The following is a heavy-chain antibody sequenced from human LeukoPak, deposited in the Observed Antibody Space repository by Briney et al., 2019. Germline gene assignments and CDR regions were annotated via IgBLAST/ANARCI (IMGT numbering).Heavy chain of an antibody. CDR2: ISYDGSNK. CDR3: AKDLDYGDFAGYFDY. J-gene: IGHJ4*02. D-gene: IGHD4-17*01. CDR1: GFTFSSSG. Sequence: QPGRSLRLSCAASGFTFSSSGMYWVRQAPGKGLEWVAVISYDGSNKYYADSVKGRFTISRDISRNTLYLQMNSLRAEDTAVYYCAKDLDYGDFAGYFDYWGQGALVTVSS. V-gene: IGHV3-30*18.